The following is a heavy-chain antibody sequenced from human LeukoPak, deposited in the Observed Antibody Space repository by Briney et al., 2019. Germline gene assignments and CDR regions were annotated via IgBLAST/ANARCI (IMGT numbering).Heavy chain of an antibody. CDR2: INHSGST. CDR3: ARDPIELWPSPYYYGMDV. Sequence: SETLSLTCAVYGGSFSGYYWSWIRQPPGKGLEWIGEINHSGSTNYNPSLKSRVTISVDTSKYQFSLKLSSVTAADTAVYYCARDPIELWPSPYYYGMDVWGQGTTVTVSS. V-gene: IGHV4-34*01. J-gene: IGHJ6*02. D-gene: IGHD5-18*01. CDR1: GGSFSGYY.